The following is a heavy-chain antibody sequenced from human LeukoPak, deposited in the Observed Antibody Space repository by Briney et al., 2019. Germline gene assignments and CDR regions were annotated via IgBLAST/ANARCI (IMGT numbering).Heavy chain of an antibody. Sequence: PGGSLRLSCAASGFTFSSYIMSWVRQAPGKGLEWVSAISGSGGSTYYADSVKGRFTISRDNSKNTLYLQMNSLRAEDTAVYFCAKGESHSYYFDYWGQGTLVTVSS. J-gene: IGHJ4*02. V-gene: IGHV3-23*01. CDR2: ISGSGGST. D-gene: IGHD5-24*01. CDR3: AKGESHSYYFDY. CDR1: GFTFSSYI.